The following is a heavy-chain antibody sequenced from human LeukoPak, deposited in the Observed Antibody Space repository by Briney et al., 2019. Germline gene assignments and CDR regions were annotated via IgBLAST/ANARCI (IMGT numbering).Heavy chain of an antibody. J-gene: IGHJ4*02. CDR3: AREGGGRYFDS. V-gene: IGHV3-53*01. Sequence: GGSLRLSCAASGFTVSSSDMSWVRQAPGKGLEWVSVFQSGGNTYYADSVKGRFTFSRENSKNMLYLQMNSLRAEDTAVYYRAREGGGRYFDSWGQGTLVTVSS. D-gene: IGHD3-10*01. CDR2: FQSGGNT. CDR1: GFTVSSSD.